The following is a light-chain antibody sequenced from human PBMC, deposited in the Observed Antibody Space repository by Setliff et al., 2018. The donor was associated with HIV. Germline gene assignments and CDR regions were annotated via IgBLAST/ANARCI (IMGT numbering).Light chain of an antibody. V-gene: IGLV1-47*01. CDR2: RSN. CDR3: AAWDDSLSGQV. J-gene: IGLJ1*01. Sequence: QSALTQPPSASGTPGQRVTISCSGSSSNIGSNYVYWYQQLAGTAPRLLIHRSNQRPSGVPDRFSGSKSGTSASLAISGLRSEDEADYYCAAWDDSLSGQVFGTGTKSPS. CDR1: SSNIGSNY.